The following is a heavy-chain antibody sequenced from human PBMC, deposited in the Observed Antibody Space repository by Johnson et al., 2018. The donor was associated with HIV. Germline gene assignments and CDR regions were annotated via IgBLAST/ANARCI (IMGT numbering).Heavy chain of an antibody. CDR2: IYSGGNT. D-gene: IGHD7-27*01. Sequence: VQLVESGGGLVKPGGSLRLSCAASGFTVSSNYMSWVRQAPGKGLEWVSLIYSGGNTYYADSVRGRFTIARDNSKNTLYLQMNSLRAEDTAVYYCARDGELGDAFYIWGQGTMVTVSS. CDR1: GFTVSSNY. V-gene: IGHV3-66*02. J-gene: IGHJ3*02. CDR3: ARDGELGDAFYI.